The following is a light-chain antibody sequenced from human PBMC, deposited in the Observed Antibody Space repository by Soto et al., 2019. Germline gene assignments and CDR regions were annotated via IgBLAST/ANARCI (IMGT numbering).Light chain of an antibody. CDR3: CSYAGSYTFGV. CDR1: SSDVGGYNY. J-gene: IGLJ2*01. Sequence: QSALTQPRSVSGSPGQSVTISCTGTSSDVGGYNYVSWYQQHPGKAPKLMIYDVSKRPSGVPDRFSGSKSGNTASLTISGLQAEDEADYYCCSYAGSYTFGVFGGGTKLIVL. V-gene: IGLV2-11*01. CDR2: DVS.